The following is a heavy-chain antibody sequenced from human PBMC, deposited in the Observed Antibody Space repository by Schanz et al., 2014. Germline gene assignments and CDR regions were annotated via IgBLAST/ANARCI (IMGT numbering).Heavy chain of an antibody. CDR3: VRDELLWFGEVLSLDY. J-gene: IGHJ4*02. CDR1: GFTFSSYA. CDR2: ISGSGAST. D-gene: IGHD3-10*01. V-gene: IGHV3-23*04. Sequence: VQLVESGGGVVQPGRSLRLSCAASGFTFSSYALHWVRQAPGKGLEWVSGISGSGASTYYADSVKGRFTISRDNSNKTVDLQMNSLRAEDTALYYCVRDELLWFGEVLSLDYWGQGTLLTVSS.